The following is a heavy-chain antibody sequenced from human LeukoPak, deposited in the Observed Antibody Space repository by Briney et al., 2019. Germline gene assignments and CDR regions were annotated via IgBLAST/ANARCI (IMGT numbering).Heavy chain of an antibody. CDR2: VYYTGST. CDR1: GGSISSTSYC. J-gene: IGHJ5*02. V-gene: IGHV4-61*05. Sequence: PSETLSLACTVSGGSISSTSYCWGWIRQPPGKGLEWIGYVYYTGSTNYNPSLNSRVTMSIDTSKNQFSLRLSSVTAADTAVYYCARVVGFYDSSAFDLWGQGTLVTVSS. CDR3: ARVVGFYDSSAFDL. D-gene: IGHD3-22*01.